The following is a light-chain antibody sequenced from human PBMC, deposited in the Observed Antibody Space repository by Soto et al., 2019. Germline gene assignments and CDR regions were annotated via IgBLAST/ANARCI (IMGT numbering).Light chain of an antibody. J-gene: IGKJ5*01. V-gene: IGKV1-5*01. Sequence: DIQMTQSPSTLSASAGDRGTITCRASQSIDVWLAWYQQRPGKAPKLLINDASSLESGVPSRFSGSGSGTEFTLTISSLQPDDFATYYCQQFHSFPITFGQGTRLDIE. CDR3: QQFHSFPIT. CDR2: DAS. CDR1: QSIDVW.